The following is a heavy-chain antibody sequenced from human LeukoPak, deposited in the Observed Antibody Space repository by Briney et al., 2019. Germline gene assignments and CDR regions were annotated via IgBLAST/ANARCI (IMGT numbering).Heavy chain of an antibody. Sequence: PGGSLRLSCAASGFTFSSYWMHWVRQAPGKGLVWVSRINSDGSSTSYADSVKGRFTIPRDNAKNTLYLQMNSLRAEDTAVYYCARVRAAAGRKTHYYYYGMDVRGQGTTVTVSS. J-gene: IGHJ6*02. CDR3: ARVRAAAGRKTHYYYYGMDV. CDR2: INSDGSST. CDR1: GFTFSSYW. D-gene: IGHD6-13*01. V-gene: IGHV3-74*01.